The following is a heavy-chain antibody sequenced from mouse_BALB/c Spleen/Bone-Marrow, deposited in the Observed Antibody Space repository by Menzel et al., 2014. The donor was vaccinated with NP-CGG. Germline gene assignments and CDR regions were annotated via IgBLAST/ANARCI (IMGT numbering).Heavy chain of an antibody. J-gene: IGHJ2*01. CDR1: GYTFTEYF. V-gene: IGHV1-62-2*01. CDR3: ARHEVITPFDY. CDR2: FYPGSGSI. D-gene: IGHD1-2*01. Sequence: VKLMESGAELVKPGASVKLSCKASGYTFTEYFIHWIKQRSGQGLEWIGWFYPGSGSIKYSEKLKDKATLTADKSTSTVYMELSRWTSEDSAVYFCARHEVITPFDYWGQGTTLTVSA.